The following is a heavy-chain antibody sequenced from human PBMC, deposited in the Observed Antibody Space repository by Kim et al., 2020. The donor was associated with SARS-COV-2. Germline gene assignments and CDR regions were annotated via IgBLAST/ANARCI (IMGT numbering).Heavy chain of an antibody. CDR3: ARGPSGSYYVGQNGMDV. CDR1: GFTFSSYD. CDR2: IGTAGDT. V-gene: IGHV3-13*04. D-gene: IGHD1-26*01. J-gene: IGHJ6*02. Sequence: GGSLRLSCAASGFTFSSYDMHWVRQATGKGLEWVSAIGTAGDTYYPGSVKGRFTISRENAKNSLYLQMNSLRAGDTAVYYCARGPSGSYYVGQNGMDVWGQGTTVTVSS.